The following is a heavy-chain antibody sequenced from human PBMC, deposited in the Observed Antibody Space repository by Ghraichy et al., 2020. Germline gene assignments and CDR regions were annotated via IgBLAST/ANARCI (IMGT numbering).Heavy chain of an antibody. CDR1: GFTFSSYA. Sequence: GGSLRLSCAASGFTFSSYAMSWVRQAPGKGLEWISAISGSGGSTYYADSVKGRFTISRDNSKNTLYLQMNSLRAEDTAVYYCAKDRMIEYYFDYWGQGTLVTVSS. V-gene: IGHV3-23*01. CDR3: AKDRMIEYYFDY. D-gene: IGHD3-22*01. J-gene: IGHJ4*02. CDR2: ISGSGGST.